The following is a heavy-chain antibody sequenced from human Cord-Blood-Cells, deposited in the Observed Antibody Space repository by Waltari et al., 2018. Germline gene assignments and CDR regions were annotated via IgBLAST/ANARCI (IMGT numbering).Heavy chain of an antibody. CDR2: IYYSGST. CDR3: ARDDITYGMDV. CDR1: VGSISSYY. J-gene: IGHJ6*02. Sequence: QVQLQESGPGLVKPSETLSLTCTVSVGSISSYYWSWIRQPPGKGLEWIGYIYYSGSTNYNPSLKSRVTISVDTSKNQFSLKLSSVTAADTAVYYCARDDITYGMDVWGQGTTVTVSS. V-gene: IGHV4-59*01.